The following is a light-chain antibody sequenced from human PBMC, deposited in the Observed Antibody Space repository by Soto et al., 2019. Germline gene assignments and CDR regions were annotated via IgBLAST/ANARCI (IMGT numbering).Light chain of an antibody. CDR2: DAS. Sequence: EIGLTQSPATLSLSPGERATLSCRASQSVSSYLAWYQQKPGQAPRLLIYDASNRATGIPARFSGSGSGTDFTLTISSLEPEGFAVYDCQQRSNWPPITFGQGTRLEIK. V-gene: IGKV3-11*01. J-gene: IGKJ5*01. CDR3: QQRSNWPPIT. CDR1: QSVSSY.